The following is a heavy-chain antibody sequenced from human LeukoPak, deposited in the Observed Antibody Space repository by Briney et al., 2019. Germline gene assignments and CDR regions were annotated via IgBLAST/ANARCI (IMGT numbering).Heavy chain of an antibody. CDR1: GGSISSGSYY. Sequence: SETLSLTCTVSGGSISSGSYYWRWLRQPAGKGLEWIGRIYTSGSTNYNPSLKSRVTISVDTSKNQFSLKLSSVTAANTAVYYCARDSITMVRGGFDYWGQGTLVTVSS. CDR3: ARDSITMVRGGFDY. J-gene: IGHJ4*02. V-gene: IGHV4-61*02. CDR2: IYTSGST. D-gene: IGHD3-10*01.